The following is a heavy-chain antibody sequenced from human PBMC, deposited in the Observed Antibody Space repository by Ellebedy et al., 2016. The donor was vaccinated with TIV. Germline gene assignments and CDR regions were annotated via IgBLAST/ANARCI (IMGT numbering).Heavy chain of an antibody. J-gene: IGHJ4*02. CDR3: ARDSWDRTVDY. D-gene: IGHD1-26*01. V-gene: IGHV3-7*01. Sequence: GGSLRLXCAASGFTLSNYWMSRVRHTPGKGLQWVTNIGRDGSEQYYVASVEGRFTVSRDNAKNSLYLQMNSLRAEDTAVYYCARDSWDRTVDYWGQGTLVTVSS. CDR1: GFTLSNYW. CDR2: IGRDGSEQ.